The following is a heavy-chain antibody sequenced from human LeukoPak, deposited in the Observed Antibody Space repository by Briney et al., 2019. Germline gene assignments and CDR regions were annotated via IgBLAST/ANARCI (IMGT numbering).Heavy chain of an antibody. CDR1: GYTFTSYG. Sequence: ASVKVSCKASGYTFTSYGISWVRQAPGQGLEWMGWISAYNGNTNYAQKLQGRVTMTTDTSTSTAYMELRSLRSDDTAAYYCAALVDYDSSATGPFDYWGQGTLVTVSS. CDR2: ISAYNGNT. V-gene: IGHV1-18*01. D-gene: IGHD3-22*01. CDR3: AALVDYDSSATGPFDY. J-gene: IGHJ4*02.